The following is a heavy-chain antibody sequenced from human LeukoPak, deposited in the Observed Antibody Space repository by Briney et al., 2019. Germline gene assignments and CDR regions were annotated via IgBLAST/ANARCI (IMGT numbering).Heavy chain of an antibody. CDR1: GGSISSYY. J-gene: IGHJ3*01. CDR3: ARGGRGYTYAPAAFDV. V-gene: IGHV4-59*01. CDR2: IYYSGST. Sequence: SETLSLTCTVSGGSISSYYWNWIRQPPGKGLEWIGYIYYSGSTNYNPSLKSRVTISVDTSKNQFSLRLSSVTAADTAVYYCARGGRGYTYAPAAFDVWGQGTMVTAS. D-gene: IGHD5-18*01.